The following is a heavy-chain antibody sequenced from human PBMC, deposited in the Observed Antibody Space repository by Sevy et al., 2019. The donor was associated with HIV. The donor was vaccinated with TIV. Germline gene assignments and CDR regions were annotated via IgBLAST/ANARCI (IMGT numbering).Heavy chain of an antibody. D-gene: IGHD3-16*01. V-gene: IGHV3-66*02. Sequence: GGSLRLSCAASGFTVSSNYMNWVRQAPGKGLEWVSVIYNGGSTYYADSVKGRFTISRDNSKNTLYLQMNSLRAEDAAVYYCARDGGNRGMDVWGKGTTVTVSS. CDR1: GFTVSSNY. CDR2: IYNGGST. CDR3: ARDGGNRGMDV. J-gene: IGHJ6*04.